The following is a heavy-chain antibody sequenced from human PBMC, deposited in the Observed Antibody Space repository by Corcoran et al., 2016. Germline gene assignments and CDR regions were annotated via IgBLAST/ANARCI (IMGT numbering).Heavy chain of an antibody. Sequence: QLQLQESGPGLVKPSETLSLTCTVSGGSISSSSYYWGWIRQPPGKGLEWIGSIYYSGSTYYNPSLKSRVTISVDTSKNQFSLKLSSVTAADTAVDYCARQHLYYDDSSGYYGGLGFDYWGQGTLVTVSS. D-gene: IGHD3-22*01. CDR2: IYYSGST. CDR1: GGSISSSSYY. V-gene: IGHV4-39*01. J-gene: IGHJ4*02. CDR3: ARQHLYYDDSSGYYGGLGFDY.